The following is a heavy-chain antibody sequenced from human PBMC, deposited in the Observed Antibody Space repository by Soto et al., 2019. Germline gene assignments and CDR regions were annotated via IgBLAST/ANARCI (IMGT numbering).Heavy chain of an antibody. CDR2: INPSGGST. CDR1: GYTFTSYY. J-gene: IGHJ6*02. Sequence: ASVKVSCKASGYTFTSYYMHWVRQAPGQGLEWMGIINPSGGSTSYAQKFQGRVTMTRDTSTSTVYMELSSLRSEDTAVYYCARRRYSSSWYRYYYYGMDVWGQGTTVTVSS. D-gene: IGHD6-13*01. CDR3: ARRRYSSSWYRYYYYGMDV. V-gene: IGHV1-46*01.